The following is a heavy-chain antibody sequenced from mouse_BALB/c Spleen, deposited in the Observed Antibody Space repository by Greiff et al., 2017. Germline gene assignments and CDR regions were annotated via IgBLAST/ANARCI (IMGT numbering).Heavy chain of an antibody. CDR3: ARSPTVGYYAMDY. Sequence: EVQLQQSGPELVKPGASVKISCKASGYTFTDYYMNWVKQSHGKSLEWIGLVNPNNGGTSYNQKFKGKATLTVDTSSSTAYMQLSSLTSEDTAVYFCARSPTVGYYAMDYWGQGTSVTVSS. D-gene: IGHD1-1*01. J-gene: IGHJ4*01. CDR2: VNPNNGGT. V-gene: IGHV1-18*01. CDR1: GYTFTDYY.